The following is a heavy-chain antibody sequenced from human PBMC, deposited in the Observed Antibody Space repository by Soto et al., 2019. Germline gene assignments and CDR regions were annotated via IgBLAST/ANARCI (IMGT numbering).Heavy chain of an antibody. CDR2: IYYSGST. J-gene: IGHJ4*02. Sequence: KASETLSLTCTVSGGSISSGDYYWSWIRQPPGKGLEWIGYIYYSGSTYYNPSLKSRVTISVDTSKNQFSLKLSSVTAADTAAYYCAREGDYDYVWGSYRYIDYWGQGTLVTVSS. CDR3: AREGDYDYVWGSYRYIDY. V-gene: IGHV4-30-4*01. CDR1: GGSISSGDYY. D-gene: IGHD3-16*02.